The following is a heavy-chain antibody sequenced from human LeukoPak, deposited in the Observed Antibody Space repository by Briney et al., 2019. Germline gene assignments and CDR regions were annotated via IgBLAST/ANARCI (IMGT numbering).Heavy chain of an antibody. CDR1: GGSFSGYY. V-gene: IGHV4-34*01. J-gene: IGHJ5*02. CDR3: ARLTGWFDP. Sequence: SETLSLTCAVYGGSFSGYYWSWIRQPPGKGLGWIGEINHSGSTNYNPSLKSRVTISVDTSKNQFSLKLSSVTAADTAVYYCARLTGWFDPWGQGPLVTVSS. CDR2: INHSGST.